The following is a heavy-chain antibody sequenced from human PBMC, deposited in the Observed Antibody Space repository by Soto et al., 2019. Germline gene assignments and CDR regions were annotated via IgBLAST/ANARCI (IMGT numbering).Heavy chain of an antibody. D-gene: IGHD3-9*01. J-gene: IGHJ6*02. CDR3: ARRTTGYYSYGMDV. V-gene: IGHV5-10-1*01. Sequence: ESLKISFKGSGDSFTSYWISWVRQIPGKGLEWMGRIDPSDSYTNYSPSFQGHVTISADKSISTAYLQWSSLKASDTAMYYCARRTTGYYSYGMDVWGQGTTVTVSS. CDR2: IDPSDSYT. CDR1: GDSFTSYW.